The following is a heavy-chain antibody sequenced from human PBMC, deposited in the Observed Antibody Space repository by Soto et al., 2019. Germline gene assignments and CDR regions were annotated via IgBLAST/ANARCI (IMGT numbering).Heavy chain of an antibody. J-gene: IGHJ4*02. CDR1: GGSISSGGYY. CDR3: AREGPGHYYDSSGYPPKYYFDY. D-gene: IGHD3-22*01. Sequence: SETLSLTCTVSGGSISSGGYYWSWIRQHPGKGLEWIGYIYYSGSTYYNPSLKSRVTISVDTPKNQFSLKLSSVTAADTAVYYCAREGPGHYYDSSGYPPKYYFDYWGQGTLVTVSS. V-gene: IGHV4-31*03. CDR2: IYYSGST.